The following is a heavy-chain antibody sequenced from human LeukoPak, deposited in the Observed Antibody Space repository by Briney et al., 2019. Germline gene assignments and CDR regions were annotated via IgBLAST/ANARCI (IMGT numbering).Heavy chain of an antibody. CDR2: MRYDGKTE. V-gene: IGHV3-30*02. J-gene: IGHJ4*02. Sequence: GGSLRLSCTGSGFPFSSYGMHWVRQTPGRGLEWVAFMRYDGKTEYYADSVKGRFTIAREDSHSTVHLHMKDLRPDDAAVYFCAKDLNTVVIQYFDSWGQGTQVSVSS. CDR1: GFPFSSYG. CDR3: AKDLNTVVIQYFDS. D-gene: IGHD2-21*01.